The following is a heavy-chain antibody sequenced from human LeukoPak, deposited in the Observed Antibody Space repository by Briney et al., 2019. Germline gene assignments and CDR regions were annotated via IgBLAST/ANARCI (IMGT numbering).Heavy chain of an antibody. CDR1: GFTFSSYW. CDR3: ARNVDTGDY. J-gene: IGHJ4*02. CDR2: INSDGSST. V-gene: IGHV3-74*01. D-gene: IGHD5-18*01. Sequence: GGSLRLSCAASGFTFSSYWMHWVRQASGRGLVWVLRINSDGSSTSYADSVKGRYTISRDNAKNTLYLQMNSLRAEDTAVYYCARNVDTGDYWGQGTLVTVSS.